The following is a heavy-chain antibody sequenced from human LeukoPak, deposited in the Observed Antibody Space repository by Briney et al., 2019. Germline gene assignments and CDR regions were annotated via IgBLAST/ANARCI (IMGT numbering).Heavy chain of an antibody. CDR1: GFTFSGYW. J-gene: IGHJ4*02. Sequence: HPGGSLRLSCAASGFTFSGYWMSWVRQAPGKGLEWVANIKQDGSEKYYVDSVKGRFTISRDNAKNSLYLQMNSLRAEDTAVYYCASESSSWYVQWGWGQGTLVTVSS. V-gene: IGHV3-7*01. CDR2: IKQDGSEK. CDR3: ASESSSWYVQWG. D-gene: IGHD6-13*01.